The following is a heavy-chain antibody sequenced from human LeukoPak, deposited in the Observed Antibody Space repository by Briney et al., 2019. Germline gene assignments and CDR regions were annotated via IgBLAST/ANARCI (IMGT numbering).Heavy chain of an antibody. CDR1: GFTFSSHW. CDR3: VRDGVGAPPFDY. D-gene: IGHD1-26*01. Sequence: GGSLRLSCAASGFTFSSHWMHWVRQTPGKELVWVSRIKSDGSSVDYADSVKGRFTISRDNAKNTLYLQMNSLRAEDMAVYYCVRDGVGAPPFDYWGQGALVTVSS. V-gene: IGHV3-74*01. J-gene: IGHJ4*02. CDR2: IKSDGSSV.